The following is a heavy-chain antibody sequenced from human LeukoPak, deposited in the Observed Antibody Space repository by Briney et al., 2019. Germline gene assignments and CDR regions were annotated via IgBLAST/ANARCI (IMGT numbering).Heavy chain of an antibody. D-gene: IGHD6-13*01. CDR3: ARHAGGIAAAGTRPFDY. J-gene: IGHJ4*02. Sequence: PSETLSLTCTVSGASFSSSTYYWGWIRQPPGKGLEWIGSIYYSWSTYYNPSLKIRVTMSVDTSKNQFSLNLSSFTAADQAVYYCARHAGGIAAAGTRPFDYWGQGTLVTVSS. CDR2: IYYSWST. CDR1: GASFSSSTYY. V-gene: IGHV4-39*01.